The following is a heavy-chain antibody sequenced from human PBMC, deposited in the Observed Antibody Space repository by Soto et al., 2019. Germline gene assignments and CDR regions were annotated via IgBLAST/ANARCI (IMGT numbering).Heavy chain of an antibody. J-gene: IGHJ4*02. CDR1: GFTCSSYA. Sequence: EVQLLESGGGLVQPGGSLRLSCAASGFTCSSYAMSWVRQAPGKGLAWVSASSRSGGSTYYADSVKGRFTISRDKSKNTLYLHMNSLRAEDTAVYYCAVIAVAGDYLDYWGEGTLVTVSS. CDR3: AVIAVAGDYLDY. V-gene: IGHV3-23*01. CDR2: SSRSGGST. D-gene: IGHD6-19*01.